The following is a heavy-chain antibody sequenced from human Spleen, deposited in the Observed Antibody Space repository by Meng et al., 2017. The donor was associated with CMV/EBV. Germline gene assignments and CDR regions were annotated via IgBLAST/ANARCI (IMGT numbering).Heavy chain of an antibody. CDR1: GFTFSGYG. V-gene: IGHV3-30*02. CDR3: VKDLVGLT. D-gene: IGHD1-26*01. Sequence: GESLKISCLASGFTFSGYGMHWVRQAPGKGLEWVTYIRYDGSRKYYADSVKGRISISRDNSKDTLYLEMNSLRPEDTAVYYCVKDLVGLTWGQGTLVTVSS. CDR2: IRYDGSRK. J-gene: IGHJ4*02.